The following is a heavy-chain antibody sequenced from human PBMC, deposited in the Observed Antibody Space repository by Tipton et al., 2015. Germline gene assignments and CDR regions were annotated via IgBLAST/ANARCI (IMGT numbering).Heavy chain of an antibody. V-gene: IGHV3-23*01. D-gene: IGHD1-26*01. J-gene: IGHJ4*02. CDR2: ISGSGNSE. CDR3: ASGMGY. CDR1: GFTFTTYA. Sequence: SLRLSCAASGFTFTTYAMSWVRQAPGKGLEWVSGISGSGNSEYYADSVRGRFIISRDKSKNMIYLEMNSLRAEDTAVYYCASGMGYWGQGTLVTVSS.